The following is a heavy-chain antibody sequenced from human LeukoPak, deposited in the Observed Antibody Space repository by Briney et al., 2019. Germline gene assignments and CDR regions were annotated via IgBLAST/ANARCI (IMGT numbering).Heavy chain of an antibody. CDR2: ISSSGSIL. D-gene: IGHD6-13*01. J-gene: IGHJ5*02. CDR3: ARVPTAGTVWFDP. CDR1: GFTFSDYY. V-gene: IGHV3-11*04. Sequence: GGSLRLSCAASGFTFSDYYMSWIRQAPGKGLEWVSYISSSGSILYYADSVKGRFTISRDNAKNSLYLQMNSLRAEDTAVYYCARVPTAGTVWFDPWGQGTLVTVSS.